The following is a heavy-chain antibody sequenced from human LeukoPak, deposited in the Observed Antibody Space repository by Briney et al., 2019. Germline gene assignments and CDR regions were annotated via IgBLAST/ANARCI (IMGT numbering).Heavy chain of an antibody. J-gene: IGHJ4*02. Sequence: PGGSLRLSCAASGFTFSSYSMNWVRQAPGKGLEWVSSISSSSSSYIYYADSVKGRFTISRDNAKNSLYLQMNSLRAEDTAVYYCARDGLRSNYNTAMVSTSLSYWGQGTLVTVSS. CDR3: ARDGLRSNYNTAMVSTSLSY. CDR1: GFTFSSYS. V-gene: IGHV3-21*01. CDR2: ISSSSSSYI. D-gene: IGHD5-18*01.